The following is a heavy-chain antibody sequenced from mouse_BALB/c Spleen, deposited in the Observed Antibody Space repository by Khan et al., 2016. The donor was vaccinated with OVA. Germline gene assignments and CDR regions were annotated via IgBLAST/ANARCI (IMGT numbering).Heavy chain of an antibody. D-gene: IGHD1-1*01. J-gene: IGHJ2*01. CDR3: ARKGLRWNFDY. CDR2: INPSTGYT. CDR1: GYTFINYW. Sequence: QVQLKQSGAELAKPGASVKMSCKASGYTFINYWILWVKQRPGQGLEWIGYINPSTGYTEYNQNFKDKATLTADKSSSTAYMQLSILKSEDSAVYYCARKGLRWNFDYWGQGTTLTVSS. V-gene: IGHV1-7*01.